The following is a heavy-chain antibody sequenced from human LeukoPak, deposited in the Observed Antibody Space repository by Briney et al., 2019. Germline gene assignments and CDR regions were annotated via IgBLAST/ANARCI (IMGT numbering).Heavy chain of an antibody. CDR3: SRHVAHGTGWLYDF. Sequence: SETLSLTCAVYGGSFSGYYWGWIGQSPGKGLEWIGNAFYSGSTYYNPSPQSRVTISVDTSKNQFSLKLSSVTAADTAIYYCSRHVAHGTGWLYDFWGQGTLVTVSS. CDR2: AFYSGST. V-gene: IGHV4-34*12. D-gene: IGHD6-19*01. CDR1: GGSFSGYY. J-gene: IGHJ4*02.